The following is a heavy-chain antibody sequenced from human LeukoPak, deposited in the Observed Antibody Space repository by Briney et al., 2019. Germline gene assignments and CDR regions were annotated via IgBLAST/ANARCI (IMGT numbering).Heavy chain of an antibody. J-gene: IGHJ4*02. D-gene: IGHD2-2*01. CDR1: GFTFSNYW. Sequence: PGGSLKLSCTASGFTFSNYWMHWVRQAPGKGLVWVSRVSRDGTNTNYARSVKGRFTISRDNSKHTLYLQMDNLRAEQTAVYYCSNFKSVDGTYYFDSWGQGTLVTVSS. CDR3: SNFKSVDGTYYFDS. V-gene: IGHV3-74*01. CDR2: VSRDGTNT.